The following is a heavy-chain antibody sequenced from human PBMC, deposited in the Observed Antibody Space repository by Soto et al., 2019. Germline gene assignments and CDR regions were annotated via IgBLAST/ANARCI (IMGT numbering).Heavy chain of an antibody. CDR3: GGDGRYSCRGGLVN. CDR2: IYDSGST. J-gene: IGHJ4*02. D-gene: IGHD2-15*01. Sequence: QVQLQESGPGLVKPSQTLSLTCTVSGASISSGGYYWSWIRQHPGKVPEWIGNIYDSGSTDYNPSLEGRLTVSVYTPKNQCALQLGSVIAAYTGIYYGGGDGRYSCRGGLVNWGQGTLVTVSS. CDR1: GASISSGGYY. V-gene: IGHV4-31*03.